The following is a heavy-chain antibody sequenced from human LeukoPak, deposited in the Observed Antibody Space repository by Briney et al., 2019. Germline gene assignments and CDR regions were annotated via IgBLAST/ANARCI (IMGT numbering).Heavy chain of an antibody. CDR3: ARGGQVVTPNPVDY. CDR2: INHSGST. CDR1: GGSFSGYY. D-gene: IGHD4-23*01. J-gene: IGHJ4*02. V-gene: IGHV4-34*01. Sequence: SETLSLTCAVYGGSFSGYYWSWIRKPPGKGLEWIGEINHSGSTNYNPSLKSRVTISVDTSKNQFSLKLSSVTAADTAVYYCARGGQVVTPNPVDYWGQGTLVTVSS.